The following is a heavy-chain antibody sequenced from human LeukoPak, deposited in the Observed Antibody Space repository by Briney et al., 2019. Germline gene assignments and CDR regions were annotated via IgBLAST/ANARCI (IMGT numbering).Heavy chain of an antibody. CDR3: ARAQLGLDY. D-gene: IGHD1-26*01. CDR1: GGSLSGYY. V-gene: IGHV4-34*01. J-gene: IGHJ4*02. Sequence: SETLSLTCAVYGGSLSGYYWSWIRQPPGKGLEWIGEINHSGSTYYNPSLKSRVTISVDTSKNQFSLKLSSVTAADTAVYYCARAQLGLDYWGQGTLVTVSS. CDR2: INHSGST.